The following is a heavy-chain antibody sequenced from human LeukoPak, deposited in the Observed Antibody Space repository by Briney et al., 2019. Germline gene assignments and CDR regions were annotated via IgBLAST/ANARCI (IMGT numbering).Heavy chain of an antibody. D-gene: IGHD6-19*01. CDR3: ARGGDSPSATSGWYYCVY. J-gene: IGHJ4*02. CDR2: IIPFFGTG. V-gene: IGHV1-69*05. Sequence: ASVKVSCKASGGTFNNYAISWVRQAPGQGLEWMGGIIPFFGTGNYAQKFQDRVTITTDESTSTAYMELTSLTSEDTAIYYCARGGDSPSATSGWYYCVYWGQGTLVTVSS. CDR1: GGTFNNYA.